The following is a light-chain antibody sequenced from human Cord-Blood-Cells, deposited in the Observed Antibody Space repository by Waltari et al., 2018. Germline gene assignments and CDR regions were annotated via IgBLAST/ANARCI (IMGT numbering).Light chain of an antibody. Sequence: SSVLTPDPAASVALGPTVRSPCQGDSTRRQYASWYQQKPGQATVLVIYVKNNRPSGIPDRFSGSSSRNTASLTITGAHAEDEADYYCNSRDSSGNHVVFGGGTKLTVL. CDR3: NSRDSSGNHVV. J-gene: IGLJ2*01. V-gene: IGLV3-19*01. CDR2: VKN. CDR1: STRRQY.